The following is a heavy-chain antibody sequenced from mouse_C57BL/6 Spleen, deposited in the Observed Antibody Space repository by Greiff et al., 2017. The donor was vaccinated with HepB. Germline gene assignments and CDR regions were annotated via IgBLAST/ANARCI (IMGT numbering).Heavy chain of an antibody. V-gene: IGHV1-64*01. CDR1: GYTFTSYW. D-gene: IGHD2-1*01. J-gene: IGHJ3*01. Sequence: QVHVKQPGAELVKPGASVKLSCKASGYTFTSYWMHWVKQRPGQGLEWIGMIHPNSGSTNYNEKFKSKATLTVDKSSSTAYMQLSSLTSEDSAVYYCARRDYGNYEAYWGQGTLVTVSA. CDR2: IHPNSGST. CDR3: ARRDYGNYEAY.